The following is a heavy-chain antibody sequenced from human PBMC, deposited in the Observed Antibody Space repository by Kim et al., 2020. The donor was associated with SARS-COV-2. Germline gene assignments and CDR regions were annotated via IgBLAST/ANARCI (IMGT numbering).Heavy chain of an antibody. CDR3: AKDIASGAAARYFDY. D-gene: IGHD6-13*01. V-gene: IGHV3-9*01. CDR1: GFTFDDYA. Sequence: GGSLRLSCAASGFTFDDYAMHWVRQAPGKGLEWVSGISWNSGSIGYADSVKGRFTISRDNAKNSLYLQMNSLRAEDTALYYCAKDIASGAAARYFDYWGQGTLVTVSS. J-gene: IGHJ4*02. CDR2: ISWNSGSI.